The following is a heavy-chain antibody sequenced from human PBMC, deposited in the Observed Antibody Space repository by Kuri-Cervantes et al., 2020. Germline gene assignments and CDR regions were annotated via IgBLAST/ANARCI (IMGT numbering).Heavy chain of an antibody. CDR1: GYTHTELS. D-gene: IGHD6-19*01. Sequence: ASVKVSCKVSGYTHTELSMHWVRQAPGKGLEWMGGFDPEDGETIYAQKFQGRVTMTEDTSTDTAYMELSSLRSEDTAVYYCATGAVAGTYYYYGMDVWGQGTTVTVSS. CDR2: FDPEDGET. V-gene: IGHV1-24*01. J-gene: IGHJ6*02. CDR3: ATGAVAGTYYYYGMDV.